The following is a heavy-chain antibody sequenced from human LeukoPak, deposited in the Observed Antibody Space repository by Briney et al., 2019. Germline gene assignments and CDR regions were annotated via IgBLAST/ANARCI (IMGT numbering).Heavy chain of an antibody. Sequence: ASVKVSCKASGYTFIDYFMHWVRQAPGQGLEWMGWINPNNGGTNYAQKFQGRVTMTRDTSNNTSYMELSRLRSDDTAVYYCAREFRTATWSFDAFDLWGQGTMVTVSS. CDR1: GYTFIDYF. V-gene: IGHV1-2*02. J-gene: IGHJ3*01. CDR3: AREFRTATWSFDAFDL. CDR2: INPNNGGT. D-gene: IGHD5-18*01.